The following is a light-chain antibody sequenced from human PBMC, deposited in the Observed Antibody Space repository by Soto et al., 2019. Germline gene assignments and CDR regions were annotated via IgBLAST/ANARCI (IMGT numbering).Light chain of an antibody. J-gene: IGKJ1*01. CDR3: QQFYSTPVT. CDR1: QSVLYSSNNKNY. CDR2: WAS. Sequence: DIVMTQSPDSLAVSLGERATINCKSSQSVLYSSNNKNYLAWYQQKPGQPPKLLIYWASTRESGVPDRFSGSGSGTYFTITISSLQAEDVATYYIQQFYSTPVTLGQGTNLEIK. V-gene: IGKV4-1*01.